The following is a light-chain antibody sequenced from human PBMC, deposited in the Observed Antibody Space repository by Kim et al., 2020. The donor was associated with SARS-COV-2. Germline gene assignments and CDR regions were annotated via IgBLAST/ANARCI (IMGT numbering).Light chain of an antibody. CDR1: QGISSS. Sequence: ASVGDRVTITCRASQGISSSLAWYQQEPRKAPKLVIYGAFTLQGGVPSRFSGSGSGTDFTLTISSLRPEDFATYYSQQLSSFPIAFGQRTRLEIQ. J-gene: IGKJ5*01. V-gene: IGKV1-9*01. CDR3: QQLSSFPIA. CDR2: GAF.